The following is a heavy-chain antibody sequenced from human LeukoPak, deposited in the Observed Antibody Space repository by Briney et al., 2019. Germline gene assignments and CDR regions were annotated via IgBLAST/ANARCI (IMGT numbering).Heavy chain of an antibody. Sequence: GGTLRLSCAASGFTFSDYAMNWVRQAPGKGVEWVSGIRVCGELYYADSVKGRFTISRDNSENTLFLQMSGLRAEDTAVYHCAKGTGDTGYYFDYWGQGTLVTVSS. CDR1: GFTFSDYA. CDR3: AKGTGDTGYYFDY. D-gene: IGHD7-27*01. CDR2: IRVCGEL. J-gene: IGHJ4*02. V-gene: IGHV3-23*01.